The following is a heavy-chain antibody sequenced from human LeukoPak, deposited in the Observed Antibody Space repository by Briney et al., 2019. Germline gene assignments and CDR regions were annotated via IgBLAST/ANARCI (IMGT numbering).Heavy chain of an antibody. CDR3: EKNGVAVTSTGSYFDY. J-gene: IGHJ4*02. V-gene: IGHV3-43*01. D-gene: IGHD6-19*01. CDR2: ISWDGSTT. CDR1: GFTFDDYT. Sequence: GGSLRLSCAASGFTFDDYTMHRVRQPPGKGLEWVSLISWDGSTTYYADSVKGRFTISRDNSKDSLYLQMNSLRTEDTAFYYCEKNGVAVTSTGSYFDYWGQGNLVTVSS.